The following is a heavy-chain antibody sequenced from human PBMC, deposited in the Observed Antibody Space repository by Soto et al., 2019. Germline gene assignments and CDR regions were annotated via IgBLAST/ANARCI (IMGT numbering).Heavy chain of an antibody. J-gene: IGHJ6*02. V-gene: IGHV4-34*01. CDR2: INHSGST. CDR1: GGSFSGYY. CDR3: ARGRGGNRVHYYYYYGMDV. D-gene: IGHD1-1*01. Sequence: PSETLSLTCAVYGGSFSGYYWSWIRQPPGKGLEWIGEINHSGSTNYNPSLKSRVTISVDTSKNQFSLKLSSVTAADTAVYYCARGRGGNRVHYYYYYGMDVWGQGTTVTVSS.